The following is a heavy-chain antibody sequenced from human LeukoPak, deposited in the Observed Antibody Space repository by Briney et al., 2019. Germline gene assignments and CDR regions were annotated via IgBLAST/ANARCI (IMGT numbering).Heavy chain of an antibody. Sequence: SETLSLTCTVSGGSISSYNWSWLRQPPGKGLEWIGYIYSSGGTNYNPSLKSRVTISVDTSKNQFSLKLSSVTAADTAYYYCARVPYGGSASLFDYWGQGTLVTVSS. CDR1: GGSISSYN. V-gene: IGHV4-59*01. J-gene: IGHJ4*02. D-gene: IGHD6-6*01. CDR3: ARVPYGGSASLFDY. CDR2: IYSSGGT.